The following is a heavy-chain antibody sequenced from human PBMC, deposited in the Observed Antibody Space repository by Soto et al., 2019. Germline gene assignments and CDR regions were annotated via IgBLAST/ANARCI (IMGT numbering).Heavy chain of an antibody. Sequence: PSETLSLTCAVYGGSFSGYYWSWIRQPPGKGLEWIGEINHSGSTDYNPSLKSRVTISGHTSKNQFSLKLSSVTAADTAVYYCAGGWSEATARGYYFDYWGPGTLVTVSS. CDR3: AGGWSEATARGYYFDY. D-gene: IGHD3-3*01. V-gene: IGHV4-34*01. CDR1: GGSFSGYY. CDR2: INHSGST. J-gene: IGHJ4*02.